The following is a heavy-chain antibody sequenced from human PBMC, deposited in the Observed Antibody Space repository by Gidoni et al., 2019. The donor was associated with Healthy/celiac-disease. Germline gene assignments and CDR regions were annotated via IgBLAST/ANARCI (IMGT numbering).Heavy chain of an antibody. CDR1: GGSISSYY. Sequence: QVQLQESGPGLVKPSETLSLTCPVSGGSISSYYWSGIRPPPGKGLEWIGYIYYSGSTNYNPSLKSRVTISVDTSKNQFSLKLSSVTAADTAVYYCARLGLGDEDPGIAAAGTFYYYGMDVWGQGTTVTVSS. V-gene: IGHV4-59*01. CDR3: ARLGLGDEDPGIAAAGTFYYYGMDV. D-gene: IGHD6-13*01. CDR2: IYYSGST. J-gene: IGHJ6*02.